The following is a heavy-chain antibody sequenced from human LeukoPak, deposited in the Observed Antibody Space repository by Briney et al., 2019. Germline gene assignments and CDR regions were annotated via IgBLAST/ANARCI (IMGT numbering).Heavy chain of an antibody. V-gene: IGHV1-2*02. CDR1: GYTFTGYY. D-gene: IGHD2-15*01. CDR3: ARAVVVANNWFDP. J-gene: IGHJ5*02. Sequence: ASVKVSCKASGYTFTGYYMHWVRQAPGQGLEWMGWTNPNSGGTNYAQKFQGRVTMTRDTSISTAYMELSRLRSDDMAVYYCARAVVVANNWFDPWGQGTLVTVSS. CDR2: TNPNSGGT.